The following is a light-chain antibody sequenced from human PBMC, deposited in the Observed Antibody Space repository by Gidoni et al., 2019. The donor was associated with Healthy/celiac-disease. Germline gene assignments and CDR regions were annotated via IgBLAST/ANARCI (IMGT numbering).Light chain of an antibody. CDR2: EDN. CDR1: SGSIASNY. CDR3: QSYDSSNWV. J-gene: IGLJ3*02. Sequence: NFMLTQPHSVSDSPGKTVTISCTPSSGSIASNYVQWYQQRPGSSPTTVIYEDNQRPSGVPDRFSGSIDSSSNSASLTISGLKTEDEADYYCQSYDSSNWVFGGGTKLTVL. V-gene: IGLV6-57*01.